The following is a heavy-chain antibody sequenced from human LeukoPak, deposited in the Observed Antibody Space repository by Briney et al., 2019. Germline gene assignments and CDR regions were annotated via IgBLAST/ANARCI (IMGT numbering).Heavy chain of an antibody. D-gene: IGHD3-10*01. CDR1: GYTFTGYY. J-gene: IGHJ4*02. CDR2: INPNSGGT. CDR3: ARSKGRWFGEPPQF. Sequence: PGASVKVSCKASGYTFTGYYMHWVRQAPGQGLEWMGWINPNSGGTNYAQKFQGRVTMTRDTSISTAYMELSRLRSDDTAVYYCARSKGRWFGEPPQFWGQGTLVTVSS. V-gene: IGHV1-2*02.